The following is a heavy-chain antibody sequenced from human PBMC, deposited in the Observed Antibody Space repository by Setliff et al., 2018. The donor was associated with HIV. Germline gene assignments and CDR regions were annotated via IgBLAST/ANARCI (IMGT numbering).Heavy chain of an antibody. J-gene: IGHJ3*02. D-gene: IGHD6-19*01. CDR2: INPNSGGT. CDR3: ARLPSLRMAVAGRGDAFDI. CDR1: GYTFTGYY. Sequence: ASVKVSCKASGYTFTGYYMHWVRQAPGQGLEWMGWINPNSGGTNYAQKFQGRVTMTRDTSISTAYMALSRLRSDETAVYYCARLPSLRMAVAGRGDAFDIWGQGTMVTVSS. V-gene: IGHV1-2*02.